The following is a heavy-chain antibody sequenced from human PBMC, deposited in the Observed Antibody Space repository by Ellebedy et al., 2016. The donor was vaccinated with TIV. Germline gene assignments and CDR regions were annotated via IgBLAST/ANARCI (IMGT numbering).Heavy chain of an antibody. CDR1: GFSFRSYW. CDR2: IYQDGSMK. Sequence: PGGSLRLSCAVSGFSFRSYWMAWVRQAPGKGLEWLANIYQDGSMKYYEDYVKGRFTISRDNAKNSLYMHMNSLRAEETAVYYCARRGSYGDYAVQVNSWFDPWGQGTLVTVSS. V-gene: IGHV3-7*01. D-gene: IGHD4-17*01. J-gene: IGHJ5*02. CDR3: ARRGSYGDYAVQVNSWFDP.